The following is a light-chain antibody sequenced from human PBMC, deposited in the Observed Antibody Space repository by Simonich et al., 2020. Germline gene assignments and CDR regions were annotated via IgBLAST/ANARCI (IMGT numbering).Light chain of an antibody. CDR1: SSDVGCYNY. CDR2: DFS. Sequence: QSALTQPRPVSGFPGQSVTISCTGTSSDVGCYNYVSWYQQHPGKAPKLMIYDFSKRPSWVPDRFSGSKSGNTASLTISGLQAEDEADYYCCSYAGSYTEVFGGGTKLTVL. CDR3: CSYAGSYTEV. V-gene: IGLV2-11*01. J-gene: IGLJ3*02.